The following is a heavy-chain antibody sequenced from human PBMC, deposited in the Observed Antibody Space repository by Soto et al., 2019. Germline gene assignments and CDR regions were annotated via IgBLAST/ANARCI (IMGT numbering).Heavy chain of an antibody. CDR3: ARVKAQILSSGWYGGDDI. CDR2: IRGSGGNT. D-gene: IGHD6-19*01. J-gene: IGHJ3*02. V-gene: IGHV3-23*01. CDR1: GLTFSTYA. Sequence: EVQLLESGGGLVQPGGSLRLSCAASGLTFSTYAMSWVRQAPGKGLEWVATIRGSGGNTHYADSVKGRVTTSRDNSETTVYLQMTSMRAEDTAVYYCARVKAQILSSGWYGGDDIWGHGTMVTVSS.